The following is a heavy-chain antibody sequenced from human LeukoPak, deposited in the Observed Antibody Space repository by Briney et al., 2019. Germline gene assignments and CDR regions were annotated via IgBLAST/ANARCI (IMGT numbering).Heavy chain of an antibody. CDR2: IYTGGST. Sequence: PSETLSLTRSVSGGSVGSFSIYYWSWVRQPAGKGLEWIGRIYTGGSTSTSYNPSLKSRVSISVDKSKNHFSLTLRSVTAADTAVYYCAMYNYDTSGFDYWGQGTRVTVSS. CDR1: GGSVGSFSIYY. J-gene: IGHJ4*02. CDR3: AMYNYDTSGFDY. D-gene: IGHD3-22*01. V-gene: IGHV4-4*07.